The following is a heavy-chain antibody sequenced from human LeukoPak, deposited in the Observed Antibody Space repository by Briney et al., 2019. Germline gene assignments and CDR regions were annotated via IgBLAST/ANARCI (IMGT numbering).Heavy chain of an antibody. CDR2: IIPIFGTA. J-gene: IGHJ4*02. CDR1: GGTFSSYA. V-gene: IGHV1-69*13. D-gene: IGHD3-22*01. Sequence: SVKVSCKASGGTFSSYAISWVRQAPGQGLEWMGGIIPIFGTANYAQKFQGRVTITADEYTSTAYMELSSLRSEDTAVYYCARTGDDSSGNYGSSLDYWGQGTLVTVSS. CDR3: ARTGDDSSGNYGSSLDY.